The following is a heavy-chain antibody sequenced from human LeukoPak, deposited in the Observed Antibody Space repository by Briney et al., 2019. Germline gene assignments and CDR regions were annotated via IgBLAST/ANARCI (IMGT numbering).Heavy chain of an antibody. J-gene: IGHJ6*03. CDR3: ARGDFCSKSNCYLRPMDV. CDR2: IYYSGST. D-gene: IGHD3-3*01. V-gene: IGHV4-59*01. Sequence: SETLSLTCTVSGGSISDYYWNWIRQPPGKGLEWIGYIYYSGSTTYNPSLKSRITMSVDTAKNQFSLKLRSVTAADTGVYYCARGDFCSKSNCYLRPMDVWGKGTTVTVSS. CDR1: GGSISDYY.